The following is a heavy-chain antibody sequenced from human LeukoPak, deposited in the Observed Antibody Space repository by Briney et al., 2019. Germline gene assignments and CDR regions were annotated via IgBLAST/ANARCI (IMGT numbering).Heavy chain of an antibody. D-gene: IGHD5-24*01. CDR3: AKDGARDGYNYPDY. J-gene: IGHJ4*02. CDR1: GFTFTNYA. CDR2: ISGSGDFT. V-gene: IGHV3-23*01. Sequence: GSLRLSCAASGFTFTNYAMSWVRQAPGKGLEWVSDISGSGDFTYYADSVKGRFTISRDKSKNTLYLQMNSLRAEDTAVYYCAKDGARDGYNYPDYWGQGTLVTVSS.